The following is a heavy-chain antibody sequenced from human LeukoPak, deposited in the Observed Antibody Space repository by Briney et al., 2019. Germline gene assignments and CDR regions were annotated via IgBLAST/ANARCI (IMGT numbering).Heavy chain of an antibody. CDR2: ISSSSSYI. Sequence: GGSLRLSCAASGFTFSSYSMNWVRQAPGKGLEWVSSISSSSSYIYYADSVKGRFTISRDNAKNSLYLQTNSLRAEDTAVYYCARDNRKYSSGWNWGQGTLVTVSS. V-gene: IGHV3-21*01. J-gene: IGHJ4*02. D-gene: IGHD6-19*01. CDR3: ARDNRKYSSGWN. CDR1: GFTFSSYS.